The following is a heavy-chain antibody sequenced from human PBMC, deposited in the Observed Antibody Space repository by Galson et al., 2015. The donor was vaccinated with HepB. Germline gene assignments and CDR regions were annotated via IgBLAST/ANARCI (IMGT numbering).Heavy chain of an antibody. CDR1: GFTFSEHW. Sequence: SLRLSCAASGFTFSEHWMFWVRQAPGKGLEWVANIKQDGSEKYYVDSVKGRFTISRDNAENSLYLQMNSLRAEDTAVYYCAANNGGSKTDYWGQGTLVTVSS. J-gene: IGHJ4*02. V-gene: IGHV3-7*01. CDR2: IKQDGSEK. CDR3: AANNGGSKTDY. D-gene: IGHD2-15*01.